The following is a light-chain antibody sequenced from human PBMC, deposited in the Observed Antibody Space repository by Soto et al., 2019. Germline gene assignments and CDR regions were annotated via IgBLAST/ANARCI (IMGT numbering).Light chain of an antibody. CDR2: GAS. V-gene: IGKV3-15*01. Sequence: EIALTQTQGTLSLSPGERATLSCRASQSVSSSYLAWYQQTPGQAPRLLIYGASPRATGIPARFSGSGSGTEFTLTISSLQSEDLATYYCLRDGNYPLTCGGGTKV. CDR3: LRDGNYPLT. CDR1: QSVSSSY. J-gene: IGKJ4*01.